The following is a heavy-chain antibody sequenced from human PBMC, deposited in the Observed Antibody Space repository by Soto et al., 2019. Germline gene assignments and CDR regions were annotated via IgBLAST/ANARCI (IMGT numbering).Heavy chain of an antibody. D-gene: IGHD3-22*01. CDR2: ISGSGTST. Sequence: EVQMLESGGGLVQPGGSLRLSCAASGFTFSSYAMSWVRQAPGKGPEWVSGISGSGTSTYYSDSVKGRFTIYRDNYRKTLYLQMRSLRAEDTAVYYCSRGGTLGYWDQGTLVTVSS. J-gene: IGHJ4*02. V-gene: IGHV3-23*01. CDR3: SRGGTLGY. CDR1: GFTFSSYA.